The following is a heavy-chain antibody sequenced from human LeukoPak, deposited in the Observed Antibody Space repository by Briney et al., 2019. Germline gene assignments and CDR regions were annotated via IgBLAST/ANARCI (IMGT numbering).Heavy chain of an antibody. V-gene: IGHV3-11*04. CDR3: ARVRRGGDRHLDN. J-gene: IGHJ4*02. D-gene: IGHD3-16*02. Sequence: GGSLRLSCAASGFTFSDYYISWIRQAPGKGLEWVSYISSSGSNIYYADSVKGRFTISRDNAKNSLYLQMNSLRAEDPAVYYCARVRRGGDRHLDNWGQGTLVTVSS. CDR1: GFTFSDYY. CDR2: ISSSGSNI.